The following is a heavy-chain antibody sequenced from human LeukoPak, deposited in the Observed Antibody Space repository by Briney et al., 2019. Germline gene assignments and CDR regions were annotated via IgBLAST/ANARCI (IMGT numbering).Heavy chain of an antibody. V-gene: IGHV3-7*05. D-gene: IGHD3-22*01. CDR2: IIQDGSEK. J-gene: IGHJ4*02. CDR1: GFTFRSHW. Sequence: QSGGSLRLSCAASGFTFRSHWMNWVRQAPGKGLEWVANIIQDGSEKYYVDSVKGRFTISRDNSKNTLYLQMNSLRAEDTAVYYCARGVSGGYYYEFDDWGQGTLVTVSS. CDR3: ARGVSGGYYYEFDD.